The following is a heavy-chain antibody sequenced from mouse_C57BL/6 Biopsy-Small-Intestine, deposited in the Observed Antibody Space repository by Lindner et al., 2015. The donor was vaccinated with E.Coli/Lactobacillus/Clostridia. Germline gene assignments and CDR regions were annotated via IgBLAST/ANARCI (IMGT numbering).Heavy chain of an antibody. CDR2: INPKNGGT. Sequence: VQLQESGPELVKPGASVKMSCKASGYTFTDYNMHWVKQSLGKSLEWIGYINPKNGGTNYSQKFKGKATLTVNKSSSTAYLQLSSLTSEDTAVYYCAPFFDYWGQGTSLTVSS. CDR3: APFFDY. J-gene: IGHJ2*02. V-gene: IGHV1-22*01. CDR1: GYTFTDYN.